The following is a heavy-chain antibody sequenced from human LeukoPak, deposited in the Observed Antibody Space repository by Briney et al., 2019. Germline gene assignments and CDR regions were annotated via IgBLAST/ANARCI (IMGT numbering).Heavy chain of an antibody. CDR2: INPNSGGT. CDR1: GYTFTGYY. Sequence: ASVTVSCKASGYTFTGYYMHWVRQAPGQGLEGMGWINPNSGGTNYAQKFQGRVTMTRDTSISTAYMELSRLRSDDTAVYYCARGGRRGQLNLDYWGQGTLVTVSS. CDR3: ARGGRRGQLNLDY. V-gene: IGHV1-2*02. D-gene: IGHD6-13*01. J-gene: IGHJ4*02.